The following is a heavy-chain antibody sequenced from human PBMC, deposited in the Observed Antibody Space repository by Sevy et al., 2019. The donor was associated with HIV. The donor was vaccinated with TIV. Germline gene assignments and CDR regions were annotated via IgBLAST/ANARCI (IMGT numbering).Heavy chain of an antibody. CDR1: GDSVSSNSAA. D-gene: IGHD2-2*01. V-gene: IGHV6-1*01. J-gene: IGHJ3*01. Sequence: SQTLSLTCAISGDSVSSNSAAWNWIRQSPSRGLEWLGRTHYRSKWYNDYAVSVKGRITINPDRSKNQFSLQLISVTTAETAVYYCIRACCSSDRFGVLCAFDFWGQGTMVTVSS. CDR2: THYRSKWYN. CDR3: IRACCSSDRFGVLCAFDF.